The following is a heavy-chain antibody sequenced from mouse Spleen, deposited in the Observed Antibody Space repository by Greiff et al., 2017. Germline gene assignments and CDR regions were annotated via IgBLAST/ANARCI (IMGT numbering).Heavy chain of an antibody. J-gene: IGHJ3*01. V-gene: IGHV1-59*01. D-gene: IGHD2-1*01. CDR3: TRFYYGNYYAWFAY. CDR1: GYTFTSYW. Sequence: QVQLQQPGAELVRPGTSVKLSCKASGYTFTSYWMHWVKQRPGQGLEWIGVIDPSDSETRLNQKFKDKATLTVDKSSSTAYMQLSSPTSEDSAVYYCTRFYYGNYYAWFAYWGQGTLVTVSA. CDR2: IDPSDSET.